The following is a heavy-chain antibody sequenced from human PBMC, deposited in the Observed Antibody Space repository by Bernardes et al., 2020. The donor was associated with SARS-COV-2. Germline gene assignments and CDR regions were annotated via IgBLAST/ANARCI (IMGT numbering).Heavy chain of an antibody. Sequence: GGSLRLSCAASGFAFEDYTLHWVRQVPGKGLEWVSLVSWDGSTPNYADSVKGRFIISRDSSRNTVHLQMDSLRKEDTALYYCATERQSLTVFGVGHDAFDFWGQGTMVTVS. CDR2: VSWDGSTP. CDR1: GFAFEDYT. V-gene: IGHV3-43*01. J-gene: IGHJ3*01. CDR3: ATERQSLTVFGVGHDAFDF. D-gene: IGHD3-3*01.